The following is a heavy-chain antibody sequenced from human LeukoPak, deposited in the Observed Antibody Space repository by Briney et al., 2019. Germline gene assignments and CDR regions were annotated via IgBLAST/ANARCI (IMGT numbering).Heavy chain of an antibody. J-gene: IGHJ6*03. CDR3: ARGGTLNNYYYYYYMDV. CDR1: GYTFTNYD. CDR2: MNPNSGNT. V-gene: IGHV1-8*01. D-gene: IGHD3-10*01. Sequence: ASVKVSCKASGYTFTNYDINWVRQATGQGLEWMGWMNPNSGNTGYAQKFQGRVTMTRNTSISTAYMELSSLRSEDTAVYYCARGGTLNNYYYYYYMDVWGKGTTVTVSS.